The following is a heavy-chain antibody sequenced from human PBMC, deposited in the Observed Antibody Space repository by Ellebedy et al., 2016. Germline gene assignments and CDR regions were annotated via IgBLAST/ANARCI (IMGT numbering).Heavy chain of an antibody. CDR2: ISAGSDTT. CDR3: RQGHYADL. V-gene: IGHV3-23*01. D-gene: IGHD4-17*01. J-gene: IGHJ4*02. CDR1: GFTFSNYF. Sequence: GESLKISXRTSGFTFSNYFMTWVRQAPGKGLEWVSTISAGSDTTRLADSVKGRFTISRDSSKNSVYLRMNNLRVEDTAVYYCRQGHYADLWGQGTLVTVSS.